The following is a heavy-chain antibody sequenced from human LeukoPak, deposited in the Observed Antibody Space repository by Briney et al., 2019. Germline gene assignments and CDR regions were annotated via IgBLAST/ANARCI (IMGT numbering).Heavy chain of an antibody. J-gene: IGHJ6*03. D-gene: IGHD3-3*01. V-gene: IGHV3-23*01. CDR2: ISGSGGST. CDR1: GFTFSSYA. CDR3: AKSPYYDFWSGPTSYYMDV. Sequence: GGSLRLSCAASGFTFSSYAMSWVRQAPGKGLEWVSAISGSGGSTYYADSVKGRFTISRDNSKNTLYLQMNSLRAEDTAVYYCAKSPYYDFWSGPTSYYMDVWGKGTTVTVSS.